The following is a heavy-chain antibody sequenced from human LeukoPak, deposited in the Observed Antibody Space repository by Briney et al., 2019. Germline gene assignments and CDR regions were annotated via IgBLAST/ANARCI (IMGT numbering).Heavy chain of an antibody. D-gene: IGHD3-22*01. V-gene: IGHV3-74*01. CDR3: ARAMYYYDSSGYYRTDAFDI. J-gene: IGHJ3*02. CDR2: INSDGSST. Sequence: PGRSLRLSCAASGFTFSSYWMHWVRQAPGKGLVWVSRINSDGSSTSYADSVKGRFTISRDNAKNTLYLQMNSLRAEDTAVYYCARAMYYYDSSGYYRTDAFDIWGQGTMVTVSS. CDR1: GFTFSSYW.